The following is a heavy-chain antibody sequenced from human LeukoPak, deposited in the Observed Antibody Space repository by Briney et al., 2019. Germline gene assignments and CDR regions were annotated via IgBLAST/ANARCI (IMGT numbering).Heavy chain of an antibody. V-gene: IGHV1-18*01. CDR1: GYTFTSYG. CDR2: ISAYNGNT. J-gene: IGHJ5*02. Sequence: ASVKVSCKASGYTFTSYGISWVRQAPGQGLEWMGWISAYNGNTNYAQKLQGRVTITTDESTSTAYMELSSLRSEDTAVYYCARDHYDFWSQEFDPWGQGTLVTVSS. D-gene: IGHD3-3*01. CDR3: ARDHYDFWSQEFDP.